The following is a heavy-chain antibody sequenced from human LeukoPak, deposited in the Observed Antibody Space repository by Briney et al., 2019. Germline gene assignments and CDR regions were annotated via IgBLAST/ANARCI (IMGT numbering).Heavy chain of an antibody. CDR1: GFSSSDYT. CDR3: ARDRYCVSTNCSYDC. D-gene: IGHD2-2*01. CDR2: ISVSDDST. J-gene: IGHJ4*02. Sequence: GGSLRLSCAASGFSSSDYTMNWVRQSPGKGLEWVSGISVSDDSTYYADSVKGRFTISRDKSNNMLHLQMNSLRAEDTALYYCARDRYCVSTNCSYDCWGQGTPVTVSS. V-gene: IGHV3-23*01.